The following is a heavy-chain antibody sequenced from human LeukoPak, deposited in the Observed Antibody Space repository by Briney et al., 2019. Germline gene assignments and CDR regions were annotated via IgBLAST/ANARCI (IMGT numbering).Heavy chain of an antibody. J-gene: IGHJ4*02. D-gene: IGHD1-26*01. CDR3: ARGLNSGMTDY. CDR2: IIPIIRQT. Sequence: SVKVSFKTSADIFSSYTISWVRQAPGQGLQWMGRIIPIIRQTKYSQKFQGRVTITADKSTSTVYMDLSGLTSDDTALYFCARGLNSGMTDYWGQGTLVTVSS. V-gene: IGHV1-69*08. CDR1: ADIFSSYT.